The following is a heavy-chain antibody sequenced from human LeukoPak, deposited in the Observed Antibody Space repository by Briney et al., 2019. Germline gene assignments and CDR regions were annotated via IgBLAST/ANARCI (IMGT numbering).Heavy chain of an antibody. CDR1: GGSISSYY. V-gene: IGHV4-59*01. CDR3: ARSVGAAPFDY. J-gene: IGHJ4*02. CDR2: ISNSGYT. D-gene: IGHD2-15*01. Sequence: SGTLSLTCTVSGGSISSYYWSWIRQVPGTGLEWIGYISNSGYTSYNPSLKSRVTISVDSSKNQFSLKMTSVTAVDTAVYFCARSVGAAPFDYWGQGTLVTVSS.